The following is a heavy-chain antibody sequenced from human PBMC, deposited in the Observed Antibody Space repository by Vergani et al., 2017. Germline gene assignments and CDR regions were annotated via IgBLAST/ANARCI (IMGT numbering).Heavy chain of an antibody. CDR3: VRDRGLCAGGRCYTEAWDY. D-gene: IGHD2-2*02. Sequence: QVQILQSGGGVVQPGGSLRLSCTLSGFTLNTYGIHWVRQAPGKGLEWVSFIRYDGSSEYYGDSVKGRFTISRDIAKNTLYLQVRSLRLEDTGVYHCVRDRGLCAGGRCYTEAWDYWGQGTPVTVSS. V-gene: IGHV3-30*02. J-gene: IGHJ4*02. CDR1: GFTLNTYG. CDR2: IRYDGSSE.